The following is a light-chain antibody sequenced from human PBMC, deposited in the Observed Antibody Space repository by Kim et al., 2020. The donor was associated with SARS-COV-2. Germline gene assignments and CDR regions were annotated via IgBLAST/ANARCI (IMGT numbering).Light chain of an antibody. CDR1: SLRTYY. V-gene: IGLV3-19*01. J-gene: IGLJ2*01. CDR2: GKN. CDR3: NSRDKSGDHVV. Sequence: ALGQTVRSTCQGDSLRTYYASWYQQKPGQAPILVIYGKNNRPSGIPDRFSGSSSGNTASLTVTGAQAVDEADYYCNSRDKSGDHVVFGGGTQLTVL.